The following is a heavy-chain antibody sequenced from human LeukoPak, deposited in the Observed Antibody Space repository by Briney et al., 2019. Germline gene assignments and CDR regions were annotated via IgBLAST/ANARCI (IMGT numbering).Heavy chain of an antibody. CDR2: IYYSGST. D-gene: IGHD6-19*01. Sequence: SETLSLTCTVSGGSIGSYYWSWIRQPPGKGLEWIGYIYYSGSTNYNPSLKSRVTISVDTSKNQFSLKLSSVTAADTAVYYCARTGQWLATNWFDPWGQGTLVTVSS. J-gene: IGHJ5*02. CDR1: GGSIGSYY. V-gene: IGHV4-59*01. CDR3: ARTGQWLATNWFDP.